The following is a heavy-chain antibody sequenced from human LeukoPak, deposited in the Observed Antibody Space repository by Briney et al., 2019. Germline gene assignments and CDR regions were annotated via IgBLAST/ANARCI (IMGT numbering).Heavy chain of an antibody. J-gene: IGHJ4*02. V-gene: IGHV1-8*01. CDR1: AYTFTSYD. CDR3: ARAVGCSSTSCYDGGGLTIDY. D-gene: IGHD2-2*01. CDR2: MDPSSGNT. Sequence: AAVKVSCKSSAYTFTSYDISMVRQATGQGLEWMGWMDPSSGNTSNAHKFYGRVTMTRNTSISTAYLELSSLSSEETGVYYCARAVGCSSTSCYDGGGLTIDYWGQGNLVTVSS.